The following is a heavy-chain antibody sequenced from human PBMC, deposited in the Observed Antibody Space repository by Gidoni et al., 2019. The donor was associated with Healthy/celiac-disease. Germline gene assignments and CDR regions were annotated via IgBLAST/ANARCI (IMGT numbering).Heavy chain of an antibody. CDR1: GFTFDDYA. D-gene: IGHD1-26*01. Sequence: EVQLVESGGGLVQPGRSLRLSCAASGFTFDDYAMHWVRQAPGKGLEWVSGMSWNSGSIGYADSVKGRFTISRDNAKNSLYLQMNSLRAEDTALYYCAKGSRGSYYERFDYWGQGTLVTVSS. CDR3: AKGSRGSYYERFDY. CDR2: MSWNSGSI. J-gene: IGHJ4*02. V-gene: IGHV3-9*01.